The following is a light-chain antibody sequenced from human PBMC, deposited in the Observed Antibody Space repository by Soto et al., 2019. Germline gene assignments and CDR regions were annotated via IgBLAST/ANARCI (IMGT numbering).Light chain of an antibody. CDR2: DAS. CDR1: QGISSA. V-gene: IGKV1-13*02. Sequence: ATQLTQSPSSLSASVGDRVTITCRASQGISSALAWYQQKPGKAPKLLIYDASSLESGVPSRFSGSGSGTDFTLTISSLQPEDFATYHCQQFNSYLITFGQGTRLEIK. CDR3: QQFNSYLIT. J-gene: IGKJ5*01.